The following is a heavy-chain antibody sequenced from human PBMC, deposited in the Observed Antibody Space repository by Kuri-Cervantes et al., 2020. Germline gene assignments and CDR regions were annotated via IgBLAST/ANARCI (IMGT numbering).Heavy chain of an antibody. J-gene: IGHJ4*02. D-gene: IGHD1-26*01. CDR3: ARGPRRYSGSYGLSG. Sequence: SETLSLTCSISGGSIRSYYWSWIRQPPGKGLEWIANIYYSGGPKFNPSLESRVTISIDTSKNQFSLKLSSVTAADTAVYYCARGPRRYSGSYGLSGWGQGTLVTVSS. CDR2: IYYSGGP. V-gene: IGHV4-59*12. CDR1: GGSIRSYY.